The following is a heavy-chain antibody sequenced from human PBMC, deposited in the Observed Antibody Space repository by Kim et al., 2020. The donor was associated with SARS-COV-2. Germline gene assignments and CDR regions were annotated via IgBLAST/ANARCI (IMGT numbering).Heavy chain of an antibody. CDR3: ASDPNYYYDSSGYYPQGGYDYGKDV. CDR1: GFTFSSYW. D-gene: IGHD3-22*01. CDR2: IKQDGSEK. Sequence: GGSLRLSCAASGFTFSSYWMSWVRQAPGKGLEWVANIKQDGSEKYYVDSVKGRFTISRDNAKNSLYLQMNSLRAEDTAVYYCASDPNYYYDSSGYYPQGGYDYGKDVWGQGTTVTVAS. J-gene: IGHJ6*02. V-gene: IGHV3-7*01.